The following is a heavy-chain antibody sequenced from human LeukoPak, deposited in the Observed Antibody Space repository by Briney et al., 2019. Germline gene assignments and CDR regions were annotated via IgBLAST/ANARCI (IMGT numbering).Heavy chain of an antibody. CDR2: ISAYNGNT. Sequence: ASVKVSCKASGYTFTSYGISWVRQAPGQGLEWMGWISAYNGNTNYAQKLQGRVTMTTDTSTSTAYMELSSLRSEDTAVYHCARDRIYSNGGGDYYYYYMDVWGKGTTVTVSS. J-gene: IGHJ6*03. CDR1: GYTFTSYG. CDR3: ARDRIYSNGGGDYYYYYMDV. D-gene: IGHD4-11*01. V-gene: IGHV1-18*01.